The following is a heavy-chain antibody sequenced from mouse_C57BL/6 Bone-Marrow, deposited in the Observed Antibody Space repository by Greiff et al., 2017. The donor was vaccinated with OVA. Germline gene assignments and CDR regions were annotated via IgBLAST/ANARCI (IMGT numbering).Heavy chain of an antibody. J-gene: IGHJ2*01. CDR2: IDPENGDT. CDR3: TSAIRNYYGSSFDY. D-gene: IGHD1-1*01. CDR1: GFNIKDDY. Sequence: VQLQQSGAELVRPGASVKLSCTASGFNIKDDYMHWVKQRPEQGLEWIGWIDPENGDTEYASKFQGKATITADTSANTAYLQLSSLTSEDTAVYCCTSAIRNYYGSSFDYWGQGTTLTVSS. V-gene: IGHV14-4*01.